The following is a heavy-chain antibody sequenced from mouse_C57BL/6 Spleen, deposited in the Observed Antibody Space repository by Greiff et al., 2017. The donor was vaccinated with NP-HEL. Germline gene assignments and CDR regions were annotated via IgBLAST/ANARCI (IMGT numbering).Heavy chain of an antibody. Sequence: QVQLQQPGAELVRPGSSVKLSCKASGYTFTSYWMHWVKQRPIQGLEWIGNIDSSDSETHYNQKFKDKATLTVDKSSSTAYMQLSSLTSEDSAVYYCAREYYGSSFDYWGQGTTLTVSS. CDR3: AREYYGSSFDY. J-gene: IGHJ2*01. CDR1: GYTFTSYW. CDR2: IDSSDSET. V-gene: IGHV1-52*01. D-gene: IGHD1-1*01.